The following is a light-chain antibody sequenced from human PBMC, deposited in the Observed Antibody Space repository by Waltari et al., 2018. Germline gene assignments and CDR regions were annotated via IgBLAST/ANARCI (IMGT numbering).Light chain of an antibody. CDR2: AAS. V-gene: IGKV1-39*01. CDR3: QQSYSYWYT. CDR1: QSISSY. Sequence: IPMTQSPSSLSASLGARVTITCRASQSISSYLNWYQEKPGKAPRLLIYAASSLQSGVPSRFSGRGSGTDFTLTISSLQPEDFATYYCQQSYSYWYTFGQGTKLEIK. J-gene: IGKJ2*01.